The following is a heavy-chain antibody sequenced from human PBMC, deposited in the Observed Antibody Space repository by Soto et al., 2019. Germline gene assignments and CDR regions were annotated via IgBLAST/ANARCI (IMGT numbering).Heavy chain of an antibody. CDR1: VYSFTSYW. V-gene: IGHV5-10-1*01. CDR3: ASPTQGGMDV. CDR2: IDPSDSYT. Sequence: GESLKISCKGSVYSFTSYWISWVRQMPGKGLEWMGRIDPSDSYTNYSPSFQGHVTISADKSISTAYLQWSSLKASDTAMYYCASPTQGGMDVWGQGTTVTVSS. J-gene: IGHJ6*02.